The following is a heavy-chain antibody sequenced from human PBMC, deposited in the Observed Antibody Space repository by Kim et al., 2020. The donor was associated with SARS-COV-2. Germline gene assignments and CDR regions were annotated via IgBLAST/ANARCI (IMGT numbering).Heavy chain of an antibody. V-gene: IGHV3-7*01. Sequence: GGSLRLSCAASGCLFSSNSMTWVRQAPGKGLEWVANIKPDGGNTYYVDFVKGRSTISRDKTKNLLYLKMSGLRAEDTAVYYFARDPYDNGGYGALDIW. CDR2: IKPDGGNT. D-gene: IGHD3-22*01. CDR1: GCLFSSNS. J-gene: IGHJ3*02. CDR3: ARDPYDNGGYGALDI.